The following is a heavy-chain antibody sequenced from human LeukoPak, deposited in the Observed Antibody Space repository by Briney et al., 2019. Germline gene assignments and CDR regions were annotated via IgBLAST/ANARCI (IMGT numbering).Heavy chain of an antibody. Sequence: GGSLRLSCAASGFTFSSYGMHWVRQAPGKGLEWVAFIRYDGSNEYYADSVKGRFTTSRDNSKNTLYLQMNSLRAEDTAVYYCAKGGVSSSGYQRLDYFDYWGQGTLVTVSS. J-gene: IGHJ4*02. CDR2: IRYDGSNE. CDR3: AKGGVSSSGYQRLDYFDY. CDR1: GFTFSSYG. D-gene: IGHD3-22*01. V-gene: IGHV3-30*02.